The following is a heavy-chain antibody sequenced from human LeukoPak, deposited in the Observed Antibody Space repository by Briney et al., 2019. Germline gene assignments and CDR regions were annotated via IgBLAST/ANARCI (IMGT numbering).Heavy chain of an antibody. CDR2: IFSGGST. Sequence: PGGSLRLSCAASGFSVSSNFMTWVRQAPGKGLEWVSVIFSGGSTYYADSVKGRFTISRDNSKNTVYLQMNSLRAEDTAVYYCAKRNDYDSSGYYGFIDYWGQGTLVTVSS. D-gene: IGHD3-22*01. V-gene: IGHV3-66*02. CDR3: AKRNDYDSSGYYGFIDY. J-gene: IGHJ4*02. CDR1: GFSVSSNF.